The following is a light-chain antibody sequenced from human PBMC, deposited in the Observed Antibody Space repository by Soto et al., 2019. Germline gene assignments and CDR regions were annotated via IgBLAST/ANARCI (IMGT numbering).Light chain of an antibody. CDR2: DAS. J-gene: IGKJ1*01. V-gene: IGKV3D-15*01. Sequence: IVMTQAPATLSVSPGERATLSCRASQSVGNYLAWYQQKPGQAPRLLIYDASNRATGIPVRFSGSGSGTDFTLTITRLEPEDFAVYYCQQYHSSPRTFGQGTKVDI. CDR3: QQYHSSPRT. CDR1: QSVGNY.